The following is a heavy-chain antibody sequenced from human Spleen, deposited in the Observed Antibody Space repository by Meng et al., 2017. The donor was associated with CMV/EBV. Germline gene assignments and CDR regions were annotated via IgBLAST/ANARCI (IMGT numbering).Heavy chain of an antibody. Sequence: ASVKVSCKASGYTFTRYGINWVRQAPGQGLEWMGYISAHNGNTNHAQKFQGRVSMTTDTHTSTAYMELSRLRSDDTAVYYCARAVHSTADYYYYGMDVWGQGTTVTVSS. CDR3: ARAVHSTADYYYYGMDV. CDR2: ISAHNGNT. J-gene: IGHJ6*02. D-gene: IGHD6-13*01. CDR1: GYTFTRYG. V-gene: IGHV1-18*01.